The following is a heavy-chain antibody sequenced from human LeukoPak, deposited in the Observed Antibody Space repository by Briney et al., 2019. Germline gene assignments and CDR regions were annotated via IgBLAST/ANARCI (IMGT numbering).Heavy chain of an antibody. CDR3: AKDRGGGLTTVTPSEY. D-gene: IGHD4-17*01. CDR1: GFTFSSYA. V-gene: IGHV3-23*01. J-gene: IGHJ4*02. CDR2: ISGSSSST. Sequence: AGSLRLSCAASGFTFSSYAMTWVRQAPGKGLQWVSTISGSSSSTYYADSVKGRFTISRDNSNNTLYLQMEGLRAEDTTLYYCAKDRGGGLTTVTPSEYWGQGTLVTVSS.